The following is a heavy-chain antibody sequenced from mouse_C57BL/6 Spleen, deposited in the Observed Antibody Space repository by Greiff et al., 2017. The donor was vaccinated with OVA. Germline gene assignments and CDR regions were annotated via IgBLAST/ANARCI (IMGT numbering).Heavy chain of an antibody. J-gene: IGHJ2*01. CDR3: VRGTGTTFDY. D-gene: IGHD4-1*01. CDR1: GFTFSDYG. CDR2: ISSGSSTI. V-gene: IGHV5-17*01. Sequence: EVKLVESGGGLVKPGGSLKLSCAASGFTFSDYGMHWVRQAPEKGLEWVAYISSGSSTIYYTDTVKGRVTISRDNAKNTLFLQMTSLRSEDTAMYYCVRGTGTTFDYWGQGTTLTVSS.